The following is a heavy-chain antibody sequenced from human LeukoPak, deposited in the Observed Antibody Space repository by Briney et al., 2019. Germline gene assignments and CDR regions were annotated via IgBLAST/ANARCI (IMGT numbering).Heavy chain of an antibody. V-gene: IGHV3-11*04. J-gene: IGHJ4*02. D-gene: IGHD5-18*01. CDR3: ARDRIELWSGFDY. Sequence: GGSLRLSCAASGFTFSDYYMSWIRQAPGKGLEWVSYISRSGSTIYYADSVKGRFTISRDNAKNSLYLQIDSLRAEDSAVYYCARDRIELWSGFDYWGQGTLVTVSS. CDR1: GFTFSDYY. CDR2: ISRSGSTI.